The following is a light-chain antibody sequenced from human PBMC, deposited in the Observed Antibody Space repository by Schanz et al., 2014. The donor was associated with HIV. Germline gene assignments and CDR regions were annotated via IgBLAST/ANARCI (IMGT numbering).Light chain of an antibody. V-gene: IGLV2-14*01. CDR1: SRDVDSNNY. CDR3: SSYTSSSSLYV. Sequence: QSALTQPASVSGSPGQSITISCTGNSRDVDSNNYVSWYQQCPGKAPKLMIYDVSNRPSGVSNRFSGSKSGNTASLTISGLQAEDVADYYCSSYTSSSSLYVFGTGTKLTVL. J-gene: IGLJ1*01. CDR2: DVS.